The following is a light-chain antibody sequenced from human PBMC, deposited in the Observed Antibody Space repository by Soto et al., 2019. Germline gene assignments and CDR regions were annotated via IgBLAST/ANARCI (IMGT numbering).Light chain of an antibody. Sequence: EIVLTQSPGTLSLSPGERATLSCRASQTFGANYLAWYQQKPGQAPRLLIYGASSRAAGIPDRFSGSGSGTDFTLTIARLEPEDFAVYYCQQYGGSSVYTFGQGTKLEIK. CDR1: QTFGANY. J-gene: IGKJ2*01. CDR3: QQYGGSSVYT. V-gene: IGKV3-20*01. CDR2: GAS.